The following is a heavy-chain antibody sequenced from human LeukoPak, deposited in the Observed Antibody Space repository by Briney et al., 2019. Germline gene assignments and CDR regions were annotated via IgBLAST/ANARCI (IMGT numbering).Heavy chain of an antibody. CDR3: TRGGRIAATGPGGY. CDR2: TYYSGST. Sequence: KPSETLSLTCTVSGGSISSYYWSWIRQPPGKGLEYIGYTYYSGSTNYNPSLKSRVTISVNTSKNQFSLKLSSVTAADTAVYYCTRGGRIAATGPGGYWGQGTLVTVSS. V-gene: IGHV4-59*01. J-gene: IGHJ4*02. CDR1: GGSISSYY. D-gene: IGHD6-13*01.